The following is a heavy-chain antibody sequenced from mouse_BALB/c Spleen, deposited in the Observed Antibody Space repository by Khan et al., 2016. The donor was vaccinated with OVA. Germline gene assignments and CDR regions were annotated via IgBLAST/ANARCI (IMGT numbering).Heavy chain of an antibody. V-gene: IGHV3-2*02. Sequence: VQLQQPGPGLVKPSQSLSLTYTVTGYSITSDYAWNWIRQFPGNKLEWMGYMSYSGSTSYNPSLKSRISITRDTSKNQFFLQLNSVTTEDTATYYCARDGSRYNYAMDYWGQGTAVTVSS. CDR3: ARDGSRYNYAMDY. J-gene: IGHJ4*01. CDR1: GYSITSDYA. CDR2: MSYSGST. D-gene: IGHD2-3*01.